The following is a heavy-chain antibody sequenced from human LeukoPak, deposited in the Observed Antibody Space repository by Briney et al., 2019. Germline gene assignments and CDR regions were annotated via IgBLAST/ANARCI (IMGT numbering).Heavy chain of an antibody. D-gene: IGHD3-22*01. CDR2: ISSNSAYI. CDR3: ARVGAASDSSGKGQLPAHFDY. V-gene: IGHV3-21*01. CDR1: GFTFSSYS. J-gene: IGHJ4*02. Sequence: GGSLRLSCAASGFTFSSYSMNWVRPAPGKGLEWVSAISSNSAYIYYADSVKGRFTISRDNAENSLYLQMNSLRAEDTALYYWARVGAASDSSGKGQLPAHFDYWGQGTLVTVSS.